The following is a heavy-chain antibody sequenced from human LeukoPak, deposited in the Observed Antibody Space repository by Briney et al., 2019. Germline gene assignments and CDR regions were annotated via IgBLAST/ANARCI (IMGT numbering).Heavy chain of an antibody. Sequence: ASVKVSCRASGYTFTSYGISWVRQAPGQGLEWMGWINPNSGGTNYAQKFQGRVTMTRDTSISTAYMELSRPRSDDTAVYYCARVPYSSGWYGTMWYFDYWGQGTLVTVSS. CDR3: ARVPYSSGWYGTMWYFDY. CDR2: INPNSGGT. D-gene: IGHD6-19*01. V-gene: IGHV1-2*02. CDR1: GYTFTSYG. J-gene: IGHJ4*02.